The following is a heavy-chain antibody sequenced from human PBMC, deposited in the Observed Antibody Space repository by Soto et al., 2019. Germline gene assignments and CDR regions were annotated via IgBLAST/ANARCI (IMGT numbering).Heavy chain of an antibody. D-gene: IGHD2-15*01. CDR2: ISGSGGST. V-gene: IGHV3-23*01. CDR3: ARASGYRSGGSCYSDY. J-gene: IGHJ4*02. Sequence: GGSLRLSCAASGFTFSSYAMSWVRQAPGKGLEWVSAISGSGGSTYYADSVKGRFTISRDNSKNTLYLQMNSLRAEDTAVYYCARASGYRSGGSCYSDYWGQGTLVTVSS. CDR1: GFTFSSYA.